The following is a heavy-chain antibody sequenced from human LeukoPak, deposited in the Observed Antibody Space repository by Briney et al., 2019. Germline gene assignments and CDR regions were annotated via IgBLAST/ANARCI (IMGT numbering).Heavy chain of an antibody. Sequence: SETLSLTCTVSGGSISSSSYYWGWIRQPPGKGLEWIGSIYYSGSTYYNPSLKSRVTISVDTSKNQFSLKLSSVTAPDTAVYHCARYGGTLDYWGQGTLVTVSS. V-gene: IGHV4-39*01. CDR1: GGSISSSSYY. D-gene: IGHD4-23*01. J-gene: IGHJ4*02. CDR3: ARYGGTLDY. CDR2: IYYSGST.